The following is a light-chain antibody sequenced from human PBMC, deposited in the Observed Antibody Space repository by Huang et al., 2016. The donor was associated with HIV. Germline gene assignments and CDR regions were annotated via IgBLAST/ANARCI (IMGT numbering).Light chain of an antibody. V-gene: IGKV3-20*01. CDR2: GPS. CDR1: KAASSDF. CDR3: QQFGYSPFT. J-gene: IGKJ4*01. Sequence: VVMTQSPGTLSLSPGERASLSCRASKAASSDFLAWYQHKPGQAPRLLISGPSNRGTGVTDRFSVSWSGTDFTLIIDRLEPEDFALYYCQQFGYSPFTFGGGTRLEI.